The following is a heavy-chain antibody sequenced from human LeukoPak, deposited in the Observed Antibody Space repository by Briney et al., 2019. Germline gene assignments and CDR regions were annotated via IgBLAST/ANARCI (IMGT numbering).Heavy chain of an antibody. Sequence: ASVKVSCKASGGTFSSYAISWVRQAPGHGLEWMGGIIPIFGTANYAQKFQGRVTITTDESTSTAYMELSSLRSEDTAVYYCARAQHDYSSRGRVYYFDYWGQGTLVTVSS. D-gene: IGHD4/OR15-4a*01. CDR3: ARAQHDYSSRGRVYYFDY. V-gene: IGHV1-69*05. J-gene: IGHJ4*02. CDR1: GGTFSSYA. CDR2: IIPIFGTA.